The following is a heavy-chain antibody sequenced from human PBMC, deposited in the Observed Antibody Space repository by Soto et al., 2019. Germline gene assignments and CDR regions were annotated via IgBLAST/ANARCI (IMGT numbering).Heavy chain of an antibody. D-gene: IGHD3-16*01. Sequence: QVQLVQSGAEVKKPGSSVKVSCKASGGTFSSYTISWVRQAPGQGLEWMGRIIPILGLANYAQKFQGRVTITADKSTSTAYMELSSLRSEDTAVYYCARDSLGPTPYYFDYWGQGTLVTVSS. V-gene: IGHV1-69*08. CDR2: IIPILGLA. CDR3: ARDSLGPTPYYFDY. CDR1: GGTFSSYT. J-gene: IGHJ4*02.